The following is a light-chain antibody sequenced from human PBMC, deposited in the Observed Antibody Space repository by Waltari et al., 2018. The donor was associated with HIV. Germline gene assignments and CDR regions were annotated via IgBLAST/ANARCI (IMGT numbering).Light chain of an antibody. CDR3: QQSSDLPST. Sequence: DIQMTQSPSSLSASIGDRVTVTCRASQTIYQYLNWYQHEPGKTPKLLIYAAPTLQSGVPSRFSASGSGTDFSRTINNLQPEDFATYYCQQSSDLPSTFGPGTKVDLK. V-gene: IGKV1-39*01. CDR1: QTIYQY. CDR2: AAP. J-gene: IGKJ3*01.